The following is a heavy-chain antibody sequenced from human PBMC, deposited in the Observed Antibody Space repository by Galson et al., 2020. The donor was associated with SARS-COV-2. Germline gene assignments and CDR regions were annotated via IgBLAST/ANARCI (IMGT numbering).Heavy chain of an antibody. CDR1: GYTFTGNY. CDR3: AREGRLGRSPEEGRGLLDY. Sequence: ASVKVSCKASGYTFTGNYMHWVRRAPGQGLEWLGWINPNSGDTNYAKKFQGRVTMTRDTSISTAYMTLSRLRSDDAAVYYCAREGRLGRSPEEGRGLLDYWGQGTLVTVSA. CDR2: INPNSGDT. D-gene: IGHD1-26*01. J-gene: IGHJ4*02. V-gene: IGHV1-2*02.